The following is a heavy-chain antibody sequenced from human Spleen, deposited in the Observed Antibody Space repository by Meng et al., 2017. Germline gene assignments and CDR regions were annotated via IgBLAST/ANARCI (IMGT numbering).Heavy chain of an antibody. CDR1: EFTFSNYW. J-gene: IGHJ4*02. Sequence: EVQLVESGGGLVQPGGSLRLSCAASEFTFSNYWMYWVRQAPGKGLVWLSRINFDGSSTTYADSVKGRFTISRDNAKNTLYLQMNSLRAEDTAVYYCVRQGFDYWGQGTLVTVSS. CDR2: INFDGSST. CDR3: VRQGFDY. V-gene: IGHV3-74*01.